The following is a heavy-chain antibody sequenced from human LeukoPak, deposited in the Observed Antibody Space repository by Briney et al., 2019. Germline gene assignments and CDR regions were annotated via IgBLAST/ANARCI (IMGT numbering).Heavy chain of an antibody. Sequence: GGSLRLSCAASGFTFSSYAMHWVRQAPGKGLEWVAVISYDGSNKYYADSVKGRFTISRDNSKNTLYLQMNSLRAEDTAVYHCARDQGVGYFDWLLNPIDYWGQGTLVTVSS. V-gene: IGHV3-30*04. D-gene: IGHD3-9*01. J-gene: IGHJ4*02. CDR1: GFTFSSYA. CDR2: ISYDGSNK. CDR3: ARDQGVGYFDWLLNPIDY.